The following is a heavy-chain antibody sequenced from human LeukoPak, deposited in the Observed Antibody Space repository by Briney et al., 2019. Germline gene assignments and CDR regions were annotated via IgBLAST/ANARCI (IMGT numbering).Heavy chain of an antibody. CDR3: ARQGVDNWFDP. CDR1: GGSISSSSYY. D-gene: IGHD2-21*01. CDR2: IYYSGST. J-gene: IGHJ5*02. Sequence: PSETLSLTCTVSGGSISSSSYYWGWIRQPPGKGLEWIGSIYYSGSTYYNPSLKSRVTISVDTSKNQFSLQLNSVTPEDTAVYYCARQGVDNWFDPWGQGTLVTVSS. V-gene: IGHV4-39*01.